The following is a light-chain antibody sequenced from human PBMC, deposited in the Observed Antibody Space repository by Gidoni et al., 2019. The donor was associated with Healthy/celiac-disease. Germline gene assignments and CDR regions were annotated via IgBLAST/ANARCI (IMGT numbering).Light chain of an antibody. Sequence: QSALTQPASVSGSPGQSITISCTGTSRDVGGYNYVSWYQQHPGKAPKLMIYEVSNRPSGVSNRFSGSKSGNTASLTMSGLQAEDEADYYCSSYTSSSTVVFGGGTKLTVL. V-gene: IGLV2-14*01. CDR3: SSYTSSSTVV. CDR1: SRDVGGYNY. J-gene: IGLJ2*01. CDR2: EVS.